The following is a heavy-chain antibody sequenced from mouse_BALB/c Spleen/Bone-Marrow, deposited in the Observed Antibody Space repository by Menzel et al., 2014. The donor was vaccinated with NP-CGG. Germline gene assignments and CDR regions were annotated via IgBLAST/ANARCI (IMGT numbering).Heavy chain of an antibody. Sequence: DVKLQESGAELVKPGASVKLSCTASGFNIKDTYMHWVKQRPEQGLEWIGRIDPANGNTKYDPKFQGKATITADTSSNTAYLQLSSLTSEDTAVYYCAGYDYYQAWFAYWGQGTLVTVSA. CDR2: IDPANGNT. CDR3: AGYDYYQAWFAY. D-gene: IGHD2-4*01. J-gene: IGHJ3*01. CDR1: GFNIKDTY. V-gene: IGHV14-3*02.